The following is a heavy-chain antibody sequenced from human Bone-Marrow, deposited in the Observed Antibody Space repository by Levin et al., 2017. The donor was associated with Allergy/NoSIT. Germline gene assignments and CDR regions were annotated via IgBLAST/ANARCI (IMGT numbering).Heavy chain of an antibody. J-gene: IGHJ6*02. V-gene: IGHV4-59*01. D-gene: IGHD5-12*01. CDR2: IKNSGTT. CDR3: ASLGYTISYYDYAMDV. Sequence: SETLSLTCSVSGGSISNSYWSWIRQAPGKGLEWIGYIKNSGTTKYNPSLNSRVTISADTSKNQVSLRLTSVTAADTAAHYCASLGYTISYYDYAMDVWGQGTTVTVSS. CDR1: GGSISNSY.